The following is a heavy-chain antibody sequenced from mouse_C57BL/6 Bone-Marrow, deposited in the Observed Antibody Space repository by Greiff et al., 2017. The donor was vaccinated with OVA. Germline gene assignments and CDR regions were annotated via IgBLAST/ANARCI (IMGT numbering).Heavy chain of an antibody. J-gene: IGHJ2*01. D-gene: IGHD1-1*02. CDR2: IYPGDGDT. CDR1: GYAFSSSW. V-gene: IGHV1-82*01. Sequence: VQLQESGPELVKPGASVKISCKASGYAFSSSWMNWVKQRPGKGLEWIGRIYPGDGDTNYNGKFKGKATLTADKSSSTAYMQLSSPTSEDSAVYFCARRRDYGCDYWGQGTTLTVSS. CDR3: ARRRDYGCDY.